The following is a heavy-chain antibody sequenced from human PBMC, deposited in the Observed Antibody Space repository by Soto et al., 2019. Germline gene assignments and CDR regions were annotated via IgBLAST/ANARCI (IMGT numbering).Heavy chain of an antibody. J-gene: IGHJ4*02. CDR2: IPNSGGP. D-gene: IGHD3-10*01. V-gene: IGHV4-59*01. CDR1: GGSMKSFF. CDR3: AASQMGLISVLGT. Sequence: SETLSLTCTVSGGSMKSFFWSWIRQPPGKGLEWIGYIPNSGGPTYTPSLKSRVTIAIDTSSNQFSLRLTSVTTADTAVYYCAASQMGLISVLGTWGQGIQVTVSS.